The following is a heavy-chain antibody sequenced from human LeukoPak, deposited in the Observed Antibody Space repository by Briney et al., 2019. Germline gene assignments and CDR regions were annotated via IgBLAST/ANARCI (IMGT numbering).Heavy chain of an antibody. CDR3: AKGTYPWELLLGY. V-gene: IGHV3-43*02. J-gene: IGHJ4*02. Sequence: GGSLRRSCAASGFTFDDYAMPWVHQAPGKGLEWVSLISGDGGSTYYADSVKGRFTISRDNSKNSLYLQMNSLRTEDTALYYCAKGTYPWELLLGYWGQGTLVTVSS. D-gene: IGHD1-26*01. CDR2: ISGDGGST. CDR1: GFTFDDYA.